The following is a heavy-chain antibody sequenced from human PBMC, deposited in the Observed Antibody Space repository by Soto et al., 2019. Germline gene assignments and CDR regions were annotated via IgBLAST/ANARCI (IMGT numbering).Heavy chain of an antibody. D-gene: IGHD6-25*01. V-gene: IGHV3-33*01. CDR2: IWYDGSNK. J-gene: IGHJ3*02. Sequence: QVQLVESGGGVVQPGRSLRLSCAASGFTFSSYGMHWVRQAPGKGLEWVAVIWYDGSNKYYADSVKGRFTISRDKYKNTLYLKMSSLRAEDTAVYYCARVVGYGFDIWGQGTMVTVSS. CDR3: ARVVGYGFDI. CDR1: GFTFSSYG.